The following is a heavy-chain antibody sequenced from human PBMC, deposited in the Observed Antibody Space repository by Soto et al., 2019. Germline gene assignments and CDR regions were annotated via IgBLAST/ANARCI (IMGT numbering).Heavy chain of an antibody. CDR3: VKDFRGGYDWTHD. CDR1: GFTFSNYA. CDR2: IRGSGGPT. D-gene: IGHD5-12*01. V-gene: IGHV3-23*01. Sequence: EVQLLESGGDLVQPGGSLRLSCAASGFTFSNYAMSWVRQAPGKGLEWVSLIRGSGGPTNYADSVKGRFTVSRDNSKNMLSLPMNSLRAEDTAVYYCVKDFRGGYDWTHDWGQGTLVTVSS. J-gene: IGHJ4*02.